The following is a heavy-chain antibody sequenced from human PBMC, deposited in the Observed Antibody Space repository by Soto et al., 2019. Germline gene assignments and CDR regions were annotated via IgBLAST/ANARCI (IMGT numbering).Heavy chain of an antibody. CDR1: GATFSSYA. D-gene: IGHD3-22*01. CDR3: ARDKGAYYSHLVY. CDR2: IISSFGTP. Sequence: QVLLVQSGAEVKKPGSSVKVSCKLSGATFSSYAMSWVRQAPGQGLEWIGGIISSFGTPNYAQRFQGRVTITADTSTATSYMELSSLRSDDTAVYYCARDKGAYYSHLVYWGQGTLVTVSS. V-gene: IGHV1-69*06. J-gene: IGHJ4*02.